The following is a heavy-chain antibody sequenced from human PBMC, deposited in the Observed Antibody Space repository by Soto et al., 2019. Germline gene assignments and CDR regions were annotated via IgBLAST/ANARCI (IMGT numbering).Heavy chain of an antibody. J-gene: IGHJ4*02. CDR1: GFTFSSSG. Sequence: QVQLVESGGGVVQPGRSLRLSCAASGFTFSSSGMHWVRQAPGKGLEWVAIITYDGADKHYADSVRGRFTISRDNSKNTLFLQMNSRRVEDTAIYYCAKDTPTSAYWGQGTLVTVSS. D-gene: IGHD3-16*01. V-gene: IGHV3-30*18. CDR3: AKDTPTSAY. CDR2: ITYDGADK.